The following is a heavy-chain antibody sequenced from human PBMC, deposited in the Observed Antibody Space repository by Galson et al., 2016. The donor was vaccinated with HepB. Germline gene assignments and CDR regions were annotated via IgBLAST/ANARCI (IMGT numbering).Heavy chain of an antibody. CDR2: ISYSGST. CDR3: ARSLTSHYDYAVDV. D-gene: IGHD6-6*01. V-gene: IGHV4-31*03. J-gene: IGHJ6*02. Sequence: TLSLTCSVSGGSITSGSYYWNWIRQHPGKGLEWIGYISYSGSTYYSPSLKSRVTISVDTSKNQFSLNLSSATAAGTAIYYLARSLTSHYDYAVDVWDPGTTVTVSS. CDR1: GGSITSGSYY.